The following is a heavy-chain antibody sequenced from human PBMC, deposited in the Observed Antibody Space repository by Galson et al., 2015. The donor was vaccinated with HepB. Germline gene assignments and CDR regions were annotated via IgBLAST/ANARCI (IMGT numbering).Heavy chain of an antibody. CDR2: INSDGSGT. V-gene: IGHV3-74*01. J-gene: IGHJ6*02. Sequence: SLRLSCAASGFTFRDYRMDWVRQGPGKGLVWVSRINSDGSGTSYVDSVEGRFTISRDNAKNILYLQMNSLRAEDTAVYYCARDYDFWSGTYYYGMDVWGQGTTVTVSS. D-gene: IGHD3-3*01. CDR3: ARDYDFWSGTYYYGMDV. CDR1: GFTFRDYR.